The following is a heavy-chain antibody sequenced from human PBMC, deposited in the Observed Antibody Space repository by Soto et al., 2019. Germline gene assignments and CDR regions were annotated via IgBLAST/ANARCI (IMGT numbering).Heavy chain of an antibody. CDR3: ARDAYGDTPQDY. D-gene: IGHD4-17*01. J-gene: IGHJ4*02. CDR1: GFTFSSYG. CDR2: IWYDGSNK. V-gene: IGHV3-33*01. Sequence: QVQLVESGGGVVQPGRSLRLSCAASGFTFSSYGMHWVRQAPGKGLEWVAVIWYDGSNKYYADSVKGRFTISRDNSKNTLYLKMNSLRAEDTAVYYCARDAYGDTPQDYWGQGTLVTVSS.